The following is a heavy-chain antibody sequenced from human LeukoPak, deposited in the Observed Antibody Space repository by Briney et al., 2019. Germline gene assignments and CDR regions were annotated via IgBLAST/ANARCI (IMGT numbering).Heavy chain of an antibody. D-gene: IGHD2-2*01. CDR2: IIGGAGST. J-gene: IGHJ4*02. V-gene: IGHV3-23*01. CDR1: GFSFSSHG. CDR3: AHGSMYQLDY. Sequence: GGSLRLSCAASGFSFSSHGMSWVRQAPGKGLEWVSGIIGGAGSTYYADSVKGRFTISGDNSKNTLFLQMNSLRAEDTAVYYCAHGSMYQLDYWGQGTLVTVSS.